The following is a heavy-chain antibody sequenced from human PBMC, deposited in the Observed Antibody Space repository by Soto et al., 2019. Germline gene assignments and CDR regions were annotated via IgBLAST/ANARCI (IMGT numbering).Heavy chain of an antibody. V-gene: IGHV1-69*13. CDR1: GVTFSSYA. J-gene: IGHJ5*02. CDR3: ARDDCSSTSCYQDWFDP. D-gene: IGHD2-2*01. Sequence: ASVKVSCKASGVTFSSYAISWVRQAPGQGLEWMGGIIPIFGTANYAQKFQGRVTITADESTSTAYMELSSLRSEDTAVYYCARDDCSSTSCYQDWFDPWGQGTLVTVSS. CDR2: IIPIFGTA.